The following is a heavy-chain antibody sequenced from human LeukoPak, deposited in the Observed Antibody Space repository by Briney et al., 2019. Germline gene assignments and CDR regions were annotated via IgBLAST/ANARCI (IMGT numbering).Heavy chain of an antibody. V-gene: IGHV4-34*01. D-gene: IGHD2-15*01. CDR2: INHRGST. CDR3: ARGHIVVVVATTRSDAFDM. J-gene: IGHJ3*02. Sequence: TSETLSLTCAVYSGTFSGYYWSWIRQPPGKGLEWIGEINHRGSTNYNPSLKSRVTISVDTSNNQVSLQLISVTAADTAVYYCARGHIVVVVATTRSDAFDMWGQATMVTVSS. CDR1: SGTFSGYY.